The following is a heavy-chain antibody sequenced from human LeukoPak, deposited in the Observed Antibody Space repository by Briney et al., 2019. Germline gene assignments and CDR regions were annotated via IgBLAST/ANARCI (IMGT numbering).Heavy chain of an antibody. V-gene: IGHV3-7*01. D-gene: IGHD3-22*01. J-gene: IGHJ2*01. CDR1: GFNFGRYW. CDR2: IKQDGSEQ. Sequence: PGGSLRLSCAAWGFNFGRYWMSCVREAPGKGLEGLANIKQDGSEQYYSDSLQRRFTISRDNPKNSLYLHINALSAEDTTLYYCATAFGLTFYVIPSPWYFVRWGRGTLVAVSS. CDR3: ATAFGLTFYVIPSPWYFVR.